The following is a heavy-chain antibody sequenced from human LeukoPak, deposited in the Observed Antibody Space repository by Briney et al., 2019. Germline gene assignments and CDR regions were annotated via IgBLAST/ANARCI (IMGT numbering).Heavy chain of an antibody. CDR3: ARGPADYNKLKPGDRDGYNYKSKRTPFDY. J-gene: IGHJ4*02. CDR1: GYTFTGYY. V-gene: IGHV1-2*02. CDR2: INPNSGGT. Sequence: ASVKVSCKASGYTFTGYYMHWVRQAPGQGLEWMGWINPNSGGTNYAQKSQGRVTMTRDTSISTAYMELSRLRSDDTAVYYCARGPADYNKLKPGDRDGYNYKSKRTPFDYWGQGTLVTVSS. D-gene: IGHD5-24*01.